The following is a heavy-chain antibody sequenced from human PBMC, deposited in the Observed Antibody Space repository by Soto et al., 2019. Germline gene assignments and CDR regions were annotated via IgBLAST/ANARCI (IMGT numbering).Heavy chain of an antibody. CDR2: ISYDGSKK. J-gene: IGHJ4*02. V-gene: IGHV3-30-3*01. D-gene: IGHD2-2*03. CDR3: AREGPLDIWIVLGLDY. Sequence: QVQVVESGGGVVQPGRSLSLSCVASGFTFFNYALHWVRQAPGKGLEWVSGISYDGSKKYYADSVKDQFTISRDSSKNTLYLQIHTLRLEDTAVYYCAREGPLDIWIVLGLDYWGQATLVSVSS. CDR1: GFTFFNYA.